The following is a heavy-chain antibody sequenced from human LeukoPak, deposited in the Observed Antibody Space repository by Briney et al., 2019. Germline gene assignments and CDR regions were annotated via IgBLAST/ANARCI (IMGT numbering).Heavy chain of an antibody. Sequence: GGSLRLSCAASGFTVSSNYMSWVRQAPGKGLEWVSVIYSGGSTYYADSVKGRFTISRDNSKNTLYLQMNSLRAEDTAVYYCASRLVSISGYFYKVWGQGTLVTVSS. CDR2: IYSGGST. V-gene: IGHV3-53*01. J-gene: IGHJ4*02. CDR3: ASRLVSISGYFYKV. D-gene: IGHD3-16*01. CDR1: GFTVSSNY.